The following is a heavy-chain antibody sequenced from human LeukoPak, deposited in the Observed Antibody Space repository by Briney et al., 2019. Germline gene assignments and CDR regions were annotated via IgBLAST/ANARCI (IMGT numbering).Heavy chain of an antibody. J-gene: IGHJ5*02. V-gene: IGHV3-48*02. CDR1: GFTFSNYR. CDR2: ISSDSSSI. CDR3: AREPTDSDYDWFDP. Sequence: PGGSLRLSCAASGFTFSNYRMNWVRQAPGKGLEWVSYISSDSSSIYYGDSVKGRFTISRDNAKNSLYLQMNSLRDEDTAVYYCAREPTDSDYDWFDPWGQGTLVTVSS. D-gene: IGHD4-11*01.